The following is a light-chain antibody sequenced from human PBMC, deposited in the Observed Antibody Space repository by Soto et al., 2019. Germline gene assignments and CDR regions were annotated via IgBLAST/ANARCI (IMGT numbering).Light chain of an antibody. CDR1: QSVSSH. J-gene: IGKJ1*01. CDR3: QQFDYCPWT. Sequence: EIVMTQSPVTLSVSPGDRATLSCRASQSVSSHLAWYQQRPGQAPRLLIYGASYRATGFPPRFSGSGSGTAFTLTISSLQTEDFAVYYCQQFDYCPWTFGQGTKVEIK. V-gene: IGKV3-15*01. CDR2: GAS.